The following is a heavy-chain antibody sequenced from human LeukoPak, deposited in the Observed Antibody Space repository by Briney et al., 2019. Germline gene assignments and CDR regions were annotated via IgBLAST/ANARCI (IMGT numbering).Heavy chain of an antibody. Sequence: SETLSLTCAVSGYSISTSNYWAWIRQPPGKGLEWIGHIYYSGGIYYNPSLKSRVTMSVDASKNQFSLKLSSVTAADTAVYYCARGRSDSAFDYWGQGTLVTVSS. J-gene: IGHJ4*02. CDR2: IYYSGGI. CDR3: ARGRSDSAFDY. D-gene: IGHD3-10*01. CDR1: GYSISTSNY. V-gene: IGHV4-28*05.